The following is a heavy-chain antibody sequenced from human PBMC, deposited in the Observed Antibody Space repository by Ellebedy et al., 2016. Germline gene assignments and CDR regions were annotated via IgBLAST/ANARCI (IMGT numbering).Heavy chain of an antibody. Sequence: GESLKISCAASGFAFSNYGMHWVRQAPGKGLDWVAVIWFDGSNEYYAESVKGRFIISRDNSKNTVYLQMNSLRAEDTAVYYCARGGGDYWFDSWGQGTLVTVSS. CDR1: GFAFSNYG. CDR3: ARGGGDYWFDS. V-gene: IGHV3-33*01. CDR2: IWFDGSNE. J-gene: IGHJ5*01. D-gene: IGHD4-17*01.